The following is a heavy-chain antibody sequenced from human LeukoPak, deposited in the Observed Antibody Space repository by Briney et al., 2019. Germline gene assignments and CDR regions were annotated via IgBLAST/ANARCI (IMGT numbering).Heavy chain of an antibody. CDR2: INTNTGNP. V-gene: IGHV7-4-1*02. J-gene: IGHJ5*02. Sequence: GASVKVSCKASRYTFTSYAMNWVRQAPGQGLEWMGWINTNTGNPTYAQGFTGRFVFSLDTSVSTAYLQISSLKAEDTAVYYCARRPCSSTSCYGEIDPWGQGTLVTVSS. CDR1: RYTFTSYA. CDR3: ARRPCSSTSCYGEIDP. D-gene: IGHD2-2*01.